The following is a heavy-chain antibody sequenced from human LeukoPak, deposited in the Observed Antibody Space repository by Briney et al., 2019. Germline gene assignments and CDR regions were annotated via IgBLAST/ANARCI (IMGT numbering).Heavy chain of an antibody. CDR1: GYTFTSYA. CDR2: INAGNGNT. CDR3: AREGGRYYGSGSRYFDY. Sequence: ASVKVSCKASGYTFTSYAMHWVRQAPGQRLEWMGWINAGNGNTKYSQEFQGRVTITRDTSASTAYMELSSLRSEDMAVYYCAREGGRYYGSGSRYFDYWGQGTLVTVSS. D-gene: IGHD3-10*01. V-gene: IGHV1-3*03. J-gene: IGHJ4*02.